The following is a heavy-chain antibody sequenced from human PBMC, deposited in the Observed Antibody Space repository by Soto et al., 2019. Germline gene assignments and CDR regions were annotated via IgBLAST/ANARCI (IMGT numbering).Heavy chain of an antibody. CDR2: IIPIFGTA. CDR1: GAPFSSYA. CDR3: ARGYYYDSSGYYSNAYYFDY. D-gene: IGHD3-22*01. J-gene: IGHJ4*02. Sequence: QLQLVQSGAGVKKPGSSGKVSCKASGAPFSSYAISWLRQAPGQGLEWMGGIIPIFGTANYAQKFQGRVTITADESTSTAYMELSSLRSEDTAVYYCARGYYYDSSGYYSNAYYFDYWGQGTLVTVSS. V-gene: IGHV1-69*01.